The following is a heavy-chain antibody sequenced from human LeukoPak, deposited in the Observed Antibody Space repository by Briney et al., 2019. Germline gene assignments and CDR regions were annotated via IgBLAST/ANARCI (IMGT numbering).Heavy chain of an antibody. Sequence: GGSLRLSCAASGFTFSSYWMSWVRQAPGKGLEWLANIKQDGSEKYYVDSVKGRFTISRDNAKNSLYLQMNSLRAEDTAVYYCARDVRKWLYPYYYGMDVWGQGTTVTVSS. V-gene: IGHV3-7*01. CDR2: IKQDGSEK. J-gene: IGHJ6*02. D-gene: IGHD3-22*01. CDR1: GFTFSSYW. CDR3: ARDVRKWLYPYYYGMDV.